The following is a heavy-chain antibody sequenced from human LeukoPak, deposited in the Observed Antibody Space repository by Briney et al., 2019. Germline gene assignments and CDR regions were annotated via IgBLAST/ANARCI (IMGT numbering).Heavy chain of an antibody. CDR2: ISYDGSNK. J-gene: IGHJ4*02. CDR3: AKVIGYGDRSDLRY. CDR1: GFTFSSYG. D-gene: IGHD4-17*01. Sequence: GGSLRLSCAASGFTFSSYGMHWVRQAPGKGLEWVAVISYDGSNKYYADSVKGRFTISRDNSKYTLYLQMNSLRAEDTAVYYCAKVIGYGDRSDLRYWGQGTLVTVSS. V-gene: IGHV3-30*18.